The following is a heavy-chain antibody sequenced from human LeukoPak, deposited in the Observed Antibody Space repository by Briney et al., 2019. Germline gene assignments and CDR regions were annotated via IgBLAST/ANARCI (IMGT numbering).Heavy chain of an antibody. V-gene: IGHV1-2*02. D-gene: IGHD6-6*01. CDR3: ARSNIAVRRGDNWFDP. CDR2: IGPNSDGT. Sequence: GASVNVSCKASGYTFSDYYMHWVRQAPGQGLEWMGWIGPNSDGTNYAQKFQGRVTMTRDTSISTAYMELSRLISDDTAVYYCARSNIAVRRGDNWFDPWGQGTLVTVSS. CDR1: GYTFSDYY. J-gene: IGHJ5*02.